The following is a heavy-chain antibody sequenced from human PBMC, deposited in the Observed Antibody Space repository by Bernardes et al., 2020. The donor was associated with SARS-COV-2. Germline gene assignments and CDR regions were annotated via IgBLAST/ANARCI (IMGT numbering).Heavy chain of an antibody. Sequence: GGSLRLSCAASGFTFSNAWMSWVRQAPGKGLEWVGRIKSKTDGGTTDYAAPVKGRFTISRDDSKNTLYLQMNSLKTEDTAVYYCTTGGAITIVGVVIVMDAFEIWGQGTMVTVSS. V-gene: IGHV3-15*01. CDR3: TTGGAITIVGVVIVMDAFEI. CDR1: GFTFSNAW. D-gene: IGHD3-3*01. CDR2: IKSKTDGGTT. J-gene: IGHJ3*02.